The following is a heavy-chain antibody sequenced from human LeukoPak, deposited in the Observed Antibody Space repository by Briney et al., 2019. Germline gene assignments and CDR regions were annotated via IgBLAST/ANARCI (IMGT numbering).Heavy chain of an antibody. D-gene: IGHD5-18*01. CDR2: INHSGST. J-gene: IGHJ6*02. Sequence: SETLSLTCAVYGGSFSGYYWSWIRQPPGKGLEWIGEINHSGSTNYNPSLKSRVTISVDTSKNQFSLKLSSVTAADTAVYYCARGVDTAMVRSYYYYGMDVWGQGTTVTVSS. CDR3: ARGVDTAMVRSYYYYGMDV. V-gene: IGHV4-34*01. CDR1: GGSFSGYY.